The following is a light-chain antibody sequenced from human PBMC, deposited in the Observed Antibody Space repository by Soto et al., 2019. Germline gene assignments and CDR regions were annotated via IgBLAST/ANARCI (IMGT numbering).Light chain of an antibody. Sequence: QSALTQPASVSGSPGQSITISCTGTSSDVGAYNYVSWYQQQSGKAPKLMIHEVSNRPSGVSNRFSGSKSGNTASLTISGLQAEDEADYYCSSYTTSRAYVLGIGTKLTVL. CDR2: EVS. V-gene: IGLV2-14*01. J-gene: IGLJ1*01. CDR3: SSYTTSRAYV. CDR1: SSDVGAYNY.